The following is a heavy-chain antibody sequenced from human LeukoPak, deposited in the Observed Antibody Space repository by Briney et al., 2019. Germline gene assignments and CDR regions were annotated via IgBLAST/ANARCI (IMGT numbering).Heavy chain of an antibody. D-gene: IGHD5-18*01. CDR2: IYYSGST. J-gene: IGHJ4*02. V-gene: IGHV4-59*01. CDR3: ARDGGQRGYSYGYALDFDY. CDR1: GGSISSYY. Sequence: SETLSLTCTVSGGSISSYYWSWIRQPSGKGLEWIGYIYYSGSTNYNPSLKSRVTISVDTSKNQFSLKLSSVTAADTAVYYCARDGGQRGYSYGYALDFDYWGQGTLVTVSS.